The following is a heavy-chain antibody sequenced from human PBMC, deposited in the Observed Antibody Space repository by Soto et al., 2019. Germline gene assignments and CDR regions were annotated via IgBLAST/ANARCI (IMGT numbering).Heavy chain of an antibody. Sequence: SVKVSCKASGGTFSSYTISWVRQAPGQGLEWMGRIIPILGIANYAQKFQGRVTITADKSTSTAYMELSSLRSEDTAVYYCARADSSGWYDYWGQGTLVTVSS. CDR2: IIPILGIA. J-gene: IGHJ4*02. V-gene: IGHV1-69*02. CDR1: GGTFSSYT. CDR3: ARADSSGWYDY. D-gene: IGHD6-19*01.